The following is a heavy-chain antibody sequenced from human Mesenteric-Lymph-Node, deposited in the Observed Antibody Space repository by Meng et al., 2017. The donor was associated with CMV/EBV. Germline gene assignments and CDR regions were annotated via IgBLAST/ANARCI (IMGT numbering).Heavy chain of an antibody. D-gene: IGHD5-12*01. V-gene: IGHV4-4*07. J-gene: IGHJ6*02. CDR2: IYTSGST. Sequence: SETLSLTCTVSGGSISSYYWSWIRQPAGKGLEWIGRIYTSGSTNYNPSLKSRVTMSVDTSKNQFSLKLSSVTAADTAVYYCVRSPITWINGGMDVWVQGTTVTVSS. CDR3: VRSPITWINGGMDV. CDR1: GGSISSYY.